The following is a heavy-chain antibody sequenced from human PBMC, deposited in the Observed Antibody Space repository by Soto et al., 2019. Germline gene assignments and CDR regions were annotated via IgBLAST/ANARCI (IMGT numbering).Heavy chain of an antibody. J-gene: IGHJ4*02. CDR3: ARAVAAAVDY. CDR1: GFTVSSNY. Sequence: EVQLVESGGGLVQPGGSLRLSCAASGFTVSSNYMSWVRQAPGKGLEWVSVIYSGGSTYYADSVKGRFTISRHNSKNTRYLQMNSLRAEDTAVYYCARAVAAAVDYWGQGTLVTVSS. D-gene: IGHD6-13*01. V-gene: IGHV3-53*04. CDR2: IYSGGST.